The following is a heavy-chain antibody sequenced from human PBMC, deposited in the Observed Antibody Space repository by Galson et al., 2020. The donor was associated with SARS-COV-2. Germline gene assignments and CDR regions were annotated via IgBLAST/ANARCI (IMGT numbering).Heavy chain of an antibody. D-gene: IGHD2-2*01. CDR3: VRSGPGIIPLSAAKLGYQYYYMDV. CDR2: MNPNSGNT. J-gene: IGHJ6*03. CDR1: GYIFTSHD. Sequence: ASVKVSCKASGYIFTSHDIIWVRQATGQGLEWMGWMNPNSGNTGYAQRFQGRVTMTGNTSMRTAYMELSSPISEDTAVYYCVRSGPGIIPLSAAKLGYQYYYMDVWGKGTAVTVSS. V-gene: IGHV1-8*01.